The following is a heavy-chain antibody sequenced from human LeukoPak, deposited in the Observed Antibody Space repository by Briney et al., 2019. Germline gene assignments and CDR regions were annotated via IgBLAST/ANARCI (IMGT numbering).Heavy chain of an antibody. D-gene: IGHD5-12*01. CDR3: AGEGWLRFSALDY. CDR2: ISYDGSNK. Sequence: GGSLRLSCAASGFTFSSYAMHWVRQAPGKGLEWVAVISYDGSNKYYADSVKGRFTISRDNSKNTLYLQMNSLRAEDTAVYYCAGEGWLRFSALDYWGQGTLVTVSS. CDR1: GFTFSSYA. V-gene: IGHV3-30-3*01. J-gene: IGHJ4*02.